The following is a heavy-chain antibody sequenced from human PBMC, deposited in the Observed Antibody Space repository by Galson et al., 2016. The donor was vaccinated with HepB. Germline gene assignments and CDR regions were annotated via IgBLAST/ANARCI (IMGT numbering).Heavy chain of an antibody. CDR2: IHPSGGST. CDR3: ARVKWLRSPFDM. Sequence: SVKVSCKASGYSFTGYYMHWVRQAPGQGLEWMGMIHPSGGSTTYTQKFLGRVTMTRDMSTSTVYMELRSLRSEDTAVYYCARVKWLRSPFDMWGQGTMVTASS. D-gene: IGHD5-12*01. V-gene: IGHV1-46*03. CDR1: GYSFTGYY. J-gene: IGHJ3*02.